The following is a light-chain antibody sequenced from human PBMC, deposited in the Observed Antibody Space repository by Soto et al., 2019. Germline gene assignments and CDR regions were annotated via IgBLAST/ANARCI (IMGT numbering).Light chain of an antibody. Sequence: DIQMTQSPSTLSASVGDRVTITCRASQSISSWLAWYQQKPGKAPKLLIYDASSLESGVPSRFSGSGSGTEFTLTISRLQADDFATYYCKQYNTSPWTFGQGTKVEIK. CDR2: DAS. CDR1: QSISSW. J-gene: IGKJ1*01. CDR3: KQYNTSPWT. V-gene: IGKV1-5*01.